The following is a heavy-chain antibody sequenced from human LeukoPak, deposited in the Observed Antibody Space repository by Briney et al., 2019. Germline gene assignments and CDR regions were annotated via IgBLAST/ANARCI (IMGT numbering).Heavy chain of an antibody. CDR3: AKSPPRYCSGGSCYSG. CDR2: ISGSGGST. V-gene: IGHV3-23*01. Sequence: GGSLRLSCAASGFTFSSYAMSWVRQAPGKGLEWVSAISGSGGSTYYADSVKGRFTIPRDNSKNTLYLQMNSLRAEDTAVYYCAKSPPRYCSGGSCYSGWGQGTLVTVSS. J-gene: IGHJ4*02. D-gene: IGHD2-15*01. CDR1: GFTFSSYA.